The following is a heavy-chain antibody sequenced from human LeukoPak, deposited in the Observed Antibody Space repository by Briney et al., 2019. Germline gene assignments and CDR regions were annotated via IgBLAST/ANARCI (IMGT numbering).Heavy chain of an antibody. CDR2: IKSKTDGGTT. CDR3: TTEATVTTKSANWFDP. J-gene: IGHJ5*02. CDR1: GFIFSNAW. D-gene: IGHD4-17*01. V-gene: IGHV3-15*01. Sequence: PGGSLRLSCAASGFIFSNAWMSWVRQAPGKGLEWVGRIKSKTDGGTTDYAAPVKGRFTISRDDSKNTLYLQMNSLKTEDTAVYYCTTEATVTTKSANWFDPWGQGTLVTVSS.